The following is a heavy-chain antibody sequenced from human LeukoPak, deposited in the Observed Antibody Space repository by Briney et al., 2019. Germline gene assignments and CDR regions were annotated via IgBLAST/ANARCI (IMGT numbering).Heavy chain of an antibody. CDR2: MNPNSGNT. D-gene: IGHD6-13*01. Sequence: ASVKVSCKASGYTFTSYDINWVRQATGQGLEWMGWMNPNSGNTGYAQKFQGRVTITRNTSISTAYMELSSLRSEDTAVYYCARWGAAGTGFDPWGQGTLVTVSS. J-gene: IGHJ5*02. V-gene: IGHV1-8*03. CDR3: ARWGAAGTGFDP. CDR1: GYTFTSYD.